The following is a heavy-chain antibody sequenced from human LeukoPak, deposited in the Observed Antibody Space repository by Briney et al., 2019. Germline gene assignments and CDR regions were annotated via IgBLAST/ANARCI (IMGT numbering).Heavy chain of an antibody. CDR1: GGSISSGGYY. CDR2: IYYSGST. V-gene: IGHV4-31*03. CDR3: ARGNYVVSSYFDY. Sequence: SQTLSLTCTVSGGSISSGGYYWSWIRQHPGKGMEWIGYIYYSGSTYYNPSLKSRVTIPVDTSKNQFSLKLSSVTAADTAVYYCARGNYVVSSYFDYWGQGTLVTVSS. D-gene: IGHD1-7*01. J-gene: IGHJ4*02.